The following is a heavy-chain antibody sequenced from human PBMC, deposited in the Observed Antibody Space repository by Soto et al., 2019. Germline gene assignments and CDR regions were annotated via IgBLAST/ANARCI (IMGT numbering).Heavy chain of an antibody. CDR3: ARESSSSCFDY. CDR2: IYYSGST. J-gene: IGHJ4*02. V-gene: IGHV4-59*01. Sequence: XETLSLTCTVSGCSISSYYWSWIRQPPGKGLEWIGYIYYSGSTNYNPSLKSRVTISVDTSKNQFSLKLSSVTAADTAVYYCARESSSSCFDYSGQGPLVTVSS. CDR1: GCSISSYY. D-gene: IGHD6-6*01.